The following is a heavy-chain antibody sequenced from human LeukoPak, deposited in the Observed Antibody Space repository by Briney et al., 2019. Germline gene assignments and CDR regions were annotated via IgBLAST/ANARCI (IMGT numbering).Heavy chain of an antibody. CDR1: GGSFSGYY. Sequence: SETLSLTCAVYGGSFSGYYWSWIRQPPGKGVEWIGEINHSGSTNYNPSLNGRATISEDTSKNQFSLKLSSVTAADTAVYYCARGRYDILTGYYYWGQGTLVTVSS. CDR3: ARGRYDILTGYYY. CDR2: INHSGST. V-gene: IGHV4-34*01. D-gene: IGHD3-9*01. J-gene: IGHJ4*02.